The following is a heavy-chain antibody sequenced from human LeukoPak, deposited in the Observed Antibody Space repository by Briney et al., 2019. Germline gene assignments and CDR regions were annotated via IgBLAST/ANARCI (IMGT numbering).Heavy chain of an antibody. J-gene: IGHJ4*02. V-gene: IGHV3-23*01. D-gene: IGHD5-12*01. CDR1: GFSFSSVA. Sequence: GGSLRLSCAASGFSFSSVAMSWVRQAPGKGLEWLSLISGSGGGPYYADSVRGRFTISRDTSRNTLYLQMNSLRAEDTAVYYCAKDRDSWFSGYDAFDYWGQGTPVTVSS. CDR2: ISGSGGGP. CDR3: AKDRDSWFSGYDAFDY.